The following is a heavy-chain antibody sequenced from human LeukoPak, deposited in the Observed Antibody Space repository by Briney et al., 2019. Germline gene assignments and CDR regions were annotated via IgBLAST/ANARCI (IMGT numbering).Heavy chain of an antibody. CDR3: ARDYSKYSGYYGMDV. CDR1: GFTFSSYS. Sequence: GGSLRLSCAASGFTFSSYSMNWVRQAPGKGLERVSSISSSSSYIYYADSVKGRFTISRDNAKNSLYLQMNSLRAEDTAVYYCARDYSKYSGYYGMDVWGQGTTVTVSS. J-gene: IGHJ6*02. CDR2: ISSSSSYI. D-gene: IGHD4-11*01. V-gene: IGHV3-21*01.